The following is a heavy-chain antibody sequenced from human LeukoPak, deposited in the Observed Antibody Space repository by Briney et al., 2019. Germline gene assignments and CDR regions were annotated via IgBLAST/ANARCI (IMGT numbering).Heavy chain of an antibody. V-gene: IGHV4-39*07. Sequence: SETLSLTCNVSGGSIRGYYWGWIRQPPGKALEWIGSVYYSGTTSYNPSLKSRVTISVDMSKNHFSLRLRSVTAADTAMYYCARGTLYRGWSYYLDFWGQGSQVTVSS. CDR1: GGSIRGYY. J-gene: IGHJ4*02. CDR3: ARGTLYRGWSYYLDF. CDR2: VYYSGTT. D-gene: IGHD6-19*01.